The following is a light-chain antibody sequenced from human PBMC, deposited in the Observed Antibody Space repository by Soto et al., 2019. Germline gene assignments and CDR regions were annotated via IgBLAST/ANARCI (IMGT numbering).Light chain of an antibody. Sequence: QSVLTQPPSVSGAPGQRVTISCTGSSSNIGAGYDVHWYQQLPGTAPKLLIYGNSNRPSGVPDRFSGSKSGTSASLAITGLQAEDEADYYCQSYDSNLSGFYVFGTGTRSPS. CDR2: GNS. J-gene: IGLJ1*01. CDR1: SSNIGAGYD. V-gene: IGLV1-40*01. CDR3: QSYDSNLSGFYV.